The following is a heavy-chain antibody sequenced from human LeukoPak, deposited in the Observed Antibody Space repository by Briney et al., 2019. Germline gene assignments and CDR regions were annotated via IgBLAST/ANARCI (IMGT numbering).Heavy chain of an antibody. V-gene: IGHV4-61*02. J-gene: IGHJ6*03. CDR1: GGSISSGSYY. D-gene: IGHD4-17*01. Sequence: SQTLSLTCTVSGGSISSGSYYWGWIRQPAGKGLEWIGRIYTSGSTNYNPSLKSRVTISVDTSKNQFSLKLSSVTAADTAVYYCATTVPRGPYYYHYYYMDVWGKGTTVTVSS. CDR2: IYTSGST. CDR3: ATTVPRGPYYYHYYYMDV.